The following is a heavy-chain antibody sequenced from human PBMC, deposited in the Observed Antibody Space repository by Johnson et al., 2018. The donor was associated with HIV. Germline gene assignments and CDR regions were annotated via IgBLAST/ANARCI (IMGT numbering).Heavy chain of an antibody. Sequence: QVQLVESGGTLVHPGGSLRLSCAASGISFSDYYMSWVRQAPGKGLECISCISGSGRTRYYADSVKGRFTISRDNAKNSLYLQMNSLRAEDTARYYCAAGGAFDLWGQGTMVTVSS. J-gene: IGHJ3*01. V-gene: IGHV3-11*04. CDR2: ISGSGRTR. CDR1: GISFSDYY. CDR3: AAGGAFDL. D-gene: IGHD3-10*01.